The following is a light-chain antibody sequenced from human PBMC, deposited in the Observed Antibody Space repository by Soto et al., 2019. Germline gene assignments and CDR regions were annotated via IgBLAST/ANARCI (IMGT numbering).Light chain of an antibody. V-gene: IGLV2-14*01. CDR3: SSYTGSSTWV. CDR1: TSDVGGYNY. CDR2: GVS. J-gene: IGLJ3*02. Sequence: QSALTQPASVSGSPGQSITLSCTGTTSDVGGYNYVSWYQQRPGKAPKLMIYGVSNRPSGVSNRFSGSKSGNTASLTISGLQSEDECDYYCSSYTGSSTWVFGGGTKLTVL.